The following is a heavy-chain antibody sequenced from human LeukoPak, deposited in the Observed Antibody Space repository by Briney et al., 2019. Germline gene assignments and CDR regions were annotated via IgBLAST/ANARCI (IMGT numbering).Heavy chain of an antibody. CDR3: AGHRESLWPYYYDRDY. CDR2: ISSSSSTI. J-gene: IGHJ4*02. Sequence: PGGSLRLSCAPSGFTFSSYSMNWVRQAPGKGLEWVSYISSSSSTIYYADSVKGRFTISRDNAKNSLYLQMNSLRAEDTAVYYCAGHRESLWPYYYDRDYWGQGTLVTVSS. D-gene: IGHD3-22*01. CDR1: GFTFSSYS. V-gene: IGHV3-48*04.